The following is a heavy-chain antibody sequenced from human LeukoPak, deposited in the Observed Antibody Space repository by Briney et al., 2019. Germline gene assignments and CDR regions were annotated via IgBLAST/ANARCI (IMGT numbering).Heavy chain of an antibody. Sequence: GGSLRLSCAASGFTFSSYGMHWVRQAPGKGLEWVSAISGSGGSTYYADSVKGRFTISRDNSKNTLYLQMNSLRAEDTAVYYCAKDYEAHDSSGDAFDIWGQGTMVTVSS. D-gene: IGHD3-22*01. CDR1: GFTFSSYG. CDR3: AKDYEAHDSSGDAFDI. V-gene: IGHV3-23*01. CDR2: ISGSGGST. J-gene: IGHJ3*02.